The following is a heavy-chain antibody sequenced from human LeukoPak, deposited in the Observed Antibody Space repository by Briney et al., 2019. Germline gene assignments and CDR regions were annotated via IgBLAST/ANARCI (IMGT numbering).Heavy chain of an antibody. CDR3: ARVNDYYGSHFDY. CDR2: IYSGGST. V-gene: IGHV3-66*01. Sequence: PGGSLRLSCAASGFTVISYYMSWVRQAPGKGLEWVSVIYSGGSTTYADSLRGRFTISSDTSKNTLYLQMNSLRGADTAAYYCARVNDYYGSHFDYWGQGTLVTVSS. CDR1: GFTVISYY. D-gene: IGHD3-22*01. J-gene: IGHJ4*02.